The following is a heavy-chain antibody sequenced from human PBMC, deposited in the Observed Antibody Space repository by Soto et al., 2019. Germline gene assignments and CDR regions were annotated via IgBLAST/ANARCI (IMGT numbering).Heavy chain of an antibody. V-gene: IGHV3-74*01. Sequence: PGGSLRLSCVASGFILSNYWMYWVRQTPGKGLVWVARIKDGVDDTSYAESVMGRVTISRDTAKNTLYLQMTSLRYEDTAVYYRVRFSAMAVWGQGTTVTVSS. CDR2: IKDGVDDT. CDR1: GFILSNYW. J-gene: IGHJ6*02. CDR3: VRFSAMAV.